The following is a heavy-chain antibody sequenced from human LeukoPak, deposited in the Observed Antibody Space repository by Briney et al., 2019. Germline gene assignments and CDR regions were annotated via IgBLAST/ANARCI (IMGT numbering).Heavy chain of an antibody. CDR3: ARTFAPLYSSVRRYFDY. D-gene: IGHD6-25*01. CDR1: GYTFTSYG. Sequence: GASVKVSCKASGYTFTSYGISWVRQAPGQGLEWMGWINPKSGGTNEAQKFHDRVTMTRDTSIRTAYMEVSRLRSDDTAVYYCARTFAPLYSSVRRYFDYWGQGTLVTVSS. CDR2: INPKSGGT. J-gene: IGHJ4*02. V-gene: IGHV1-2*02.